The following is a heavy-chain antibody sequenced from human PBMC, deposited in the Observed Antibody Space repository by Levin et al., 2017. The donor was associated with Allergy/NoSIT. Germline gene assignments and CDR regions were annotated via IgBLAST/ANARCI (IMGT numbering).Heavy chain of an antibody. CDR2: ISYDGSNK. CDR3: ARDQAYSTAGDAFDI. V-gene: IGHV3-30-3*01. J-gene: IGHJ3*02. Sequence: PGGSLRLSCAASGFTFSSYAMHWVRQAPGKGLEWVAVISYDGSNKYYADSVKGRFTISRDNSKNTLYLQMNSLRAEDTAVYYCARDQAYSTAGDAFDIWGQGTMVTVSS. D-gene: IGHD6-13*01. CDR1: GFTFSSYA.